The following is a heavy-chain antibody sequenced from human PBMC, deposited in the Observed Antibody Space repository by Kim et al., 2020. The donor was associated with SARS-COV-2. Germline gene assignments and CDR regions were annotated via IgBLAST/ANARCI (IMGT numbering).Heavy chain of an antibody. CDR3: SRLEVGSGRYYYWYFDL. CDR1: GGSISSYY. J-gene: IGHJ2*01. Sequence: SETLSLTCTVSGGSISSYYWSWIRQPPGKGLEWIGYIYYNGSTNYNPSLKSRVTISVDTSKNQFSLKLSSVTAADTAVYYWSRLEVGSGRYYYWYFDLWGRGALVTVSS. V-gene: IGHV4-59*08. CDR2: IYYNGST. D-gene: IGHD3-10*01.